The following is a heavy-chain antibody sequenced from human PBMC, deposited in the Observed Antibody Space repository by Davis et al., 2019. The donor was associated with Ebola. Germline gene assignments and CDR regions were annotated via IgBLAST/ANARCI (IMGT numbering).Heavy chain of an antibody. J-gene: IGHJ4*02. CDR3: ARHVVPAATTDDY. CDR1: GFTFNIFD. CDR2: VRSHGSDD. V-gene: IGHV3-30*02. Sequence: GESLKISCAASGFTFNIFDMHWVRQAPGRGLEWVAFVRSHGSDDHYADSVKGRFTISRDNAKNSLYLQMNSLRAEDTAVYYCARHVVPAATTDDYWGQGTLVTVSS. D-gene: IGHD2-2*01.